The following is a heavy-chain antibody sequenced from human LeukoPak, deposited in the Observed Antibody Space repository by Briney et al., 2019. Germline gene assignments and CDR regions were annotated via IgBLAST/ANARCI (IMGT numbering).Heavy chain of an antibody. CDR3: ASGYCSGGSCYSAEYFQH. D-gene: IGHD2-15*01. Sequence: GASVKVSCKASGYTFTSYYMHWVRQAPGQGLEWMGIINPSGGSTSYAQKFQGRVTMTRDTSTSTVYMELSSLRSEATAVYYCASGYCSGGSCYSAEYFQHWGQGTLVTVSS. J-gene: IGHJ1*01. V-gene: IGHV1-46*01. CDR1: GYTFTSYY. CDR2: INPSGGST.